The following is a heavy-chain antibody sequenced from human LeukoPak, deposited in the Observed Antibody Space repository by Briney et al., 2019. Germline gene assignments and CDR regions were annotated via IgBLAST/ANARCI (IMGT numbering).Heavy chain of an antibody. D-gene: IGHD6-19*01. Sequence: SVKVSCKASGGTFSSYAISWVRRAPGQGLEWMGGIIPIFGTANYAQKFQGRVTITADESTSTAYMELSSLRSEDTAVYYCARATPQWLVPYYYYGMDVWGQGTTVTVSS. V-gene: IGHV1-69*13. J-gene: IGHJ6*02. CDR2: IIPIFGTA. CDR1: GGTFSSYA. CDR3: ARATPQWLVPYYYYGMDV.